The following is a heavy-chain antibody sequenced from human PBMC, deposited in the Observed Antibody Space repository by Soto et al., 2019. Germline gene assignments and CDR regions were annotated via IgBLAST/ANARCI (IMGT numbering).Heavy chain of an antibody. J-gene: IGHJ4*02. CDR1: GFTSAYHA. Sequence: PGGSLRLSCAASGFTSAYHAMNWVRQAPGKGLEWVSTISSNGENTHYADSVKGRFIISRDNSSNTLDLQMNSLRAEDTAVYYCARDRGGYYYGSGSPNDYWGQGTLVTVSS. CDR2: ISSNGENT. V-gene: IGHV3-23*01. CDR3: ARDRGGYYYGSGSPNDY. D-gene: IGHD3-10*01.